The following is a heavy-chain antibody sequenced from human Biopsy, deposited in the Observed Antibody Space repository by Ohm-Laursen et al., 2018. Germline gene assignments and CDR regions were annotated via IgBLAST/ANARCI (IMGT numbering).Heavy chain of an antibody. CDR1: GFTFNDFA. V-gene: IGHV3-11*01. J-gene: IGHJ6*02. CDR2: ISGGGTI. Sequence: SLRLSCTASGFTFNDFAMTWVRQAPGRGLEWVSYISGGGTIYYGDSMKGRVTISRDNAKNSLYLQMHSLRAEDTAVYYCARDTRWSPYSMDVWGQGTKVTVSS. CDR3: ARDTRWSPYSMDV. D-gene: IGHD4-23*01.